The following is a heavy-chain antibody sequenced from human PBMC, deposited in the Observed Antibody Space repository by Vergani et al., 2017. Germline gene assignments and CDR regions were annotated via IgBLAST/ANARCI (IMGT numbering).Heavy chain of an antibody. Sequence: VQLVESGGGLVQPGGSLRLSCAASGFTFSACPMTWVRQAPGKGLEWVSAISARYPSTYYADSVKGRFTISRDNSKNMLYLQMNSLRAEDTAVYYCARDSPLVVPAAIFYYYYGMDVWGQGTTVTVSS. J-gene: IGHJ6*02. CDR3: ARDSPLVVPAAIFYYYYGMDV. CDR1: GFTFSACP. V-gene: IGHV3-23*04. D-gene: IGHD2-2*01. CDR2: ISARYPST.